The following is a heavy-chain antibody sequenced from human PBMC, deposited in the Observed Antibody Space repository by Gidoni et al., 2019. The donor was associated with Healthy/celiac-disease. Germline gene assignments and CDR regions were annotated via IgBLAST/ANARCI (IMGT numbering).Heavy chain of an antibody. J-gene: IGHJ3*02. D-gene: IGHD4-17*01. Sequence: EVQLLESGGGLVQPGGSLRLSCAASGFTFSSYAMSWVRPGPGKGLEWVSDISGSGGSTYYADSVKGRFTISRDNSKNTLYLQMNSLRAEDTAVYYCAKRGLGWYRGTDAFDIWGQGTMVTVSS. CDR2: ISGSGGST. V-gene: IGHV3-23*01. CDR3: AKRGLGWYRGTDAFDI. CDR1: GFTFSSYA.